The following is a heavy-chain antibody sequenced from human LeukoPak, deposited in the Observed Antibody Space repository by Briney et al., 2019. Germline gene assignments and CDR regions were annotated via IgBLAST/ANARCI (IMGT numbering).Heavy chain of an antibody. J-gene: IGHJ3*02. D-gene: IGHD2-2*01. V-gene: IGHV3-30-3*01. Sequence: PGGSLRLSCAASGFTFSNYAMSWVRQAPGKGLEWVAVISYDGSNKYYADSVKGRFTISRDNSKNTLYLQMNSLRAEDTAVYYCARDCSSTSCYYGDAFDIWGQGTMVTVSS. CDR2: ISYDGSNK. CDR3: ARDCSSTSCYYGDAFDI. CDR1: GFTFSNYA.